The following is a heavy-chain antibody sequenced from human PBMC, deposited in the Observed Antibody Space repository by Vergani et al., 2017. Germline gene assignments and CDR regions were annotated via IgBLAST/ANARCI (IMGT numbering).Heavy chain of an antibody. J-gene: IGHJ4*02. D-gene: IGHD2-15*01. Sequence: QVQLQESGPGLVKPSQTLSLTCTGSGGSINSHNYYWSWLRQPAGKGLEWIGRIHTSGCTNYSPSLKIRVTMSEDTSKNQFSLNLTAVTAADTAVYFCAGGSCLSGSCYKPRFDYWGGGSLISVCS. CDR1: GGSINSHNYY. CDR3: AGGSCLSGSCYKPRFDY. CDR2: IHTSGCT. V-gene: IGHV4-61*02.